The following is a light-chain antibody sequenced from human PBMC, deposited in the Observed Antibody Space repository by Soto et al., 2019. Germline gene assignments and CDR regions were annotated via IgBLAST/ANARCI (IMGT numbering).Light chain of an antibody. CDR3: QQYNTWLWT. Sequence: EVVMMQSPATLSVSPGERVTLSCRSSQSINAHLSWYRQKPCQAPRLLIHGASPRATSIPARFRGSGFGTEFILTHSSLQSEDFAVYDCQQYNTWLWTFVQGTKVELQ. V-gene: IGKV3-15*01. J-gene: IGKJ1*01. CDR1: QSINAH. CDR2: GAS.